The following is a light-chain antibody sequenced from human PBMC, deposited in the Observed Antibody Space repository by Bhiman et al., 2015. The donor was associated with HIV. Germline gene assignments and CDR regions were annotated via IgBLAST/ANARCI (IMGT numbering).Light chain of an antibody. V-gene: IGLV1-40*01. Sequence: QSVLTQPPSVSGAPGQRVTISCTGSASNIGAGYDVHWYQHLPGTAPKLLIYDNNNRPSGVPDRFSGSKSGTSASLAITGLQADDESDYCQSYDSSLSHVFGTATRVTVL. J-gene: IGLJ1*01. CDR3: QSYDSSLSHV. CDR1: ASNIGAGYD. CDR2: DNN.